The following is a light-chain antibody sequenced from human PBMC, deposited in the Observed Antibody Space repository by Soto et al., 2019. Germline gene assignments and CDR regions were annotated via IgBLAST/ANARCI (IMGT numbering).Light chain of an antibody. CDR2: DAS. CDR1: QTMSNW. J-gene: IGKJ1*01. CDR3: QQYNSYST. V-gene: IGKV1-5*01. Sequence: DIQMTQSPSTLSASVGDRVTITCRASQTMSNWLAWYQQKPGRAPKILIHDASSLQTGVPSRFSGSGSGAEFTLTISSLQPDDFATYYCQQYNSYSTFGQGTKVEIK.